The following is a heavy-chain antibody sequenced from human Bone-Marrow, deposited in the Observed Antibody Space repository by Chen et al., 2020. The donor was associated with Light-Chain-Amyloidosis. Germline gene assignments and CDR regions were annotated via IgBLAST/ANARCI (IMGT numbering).Heavy chain of an antibody. CDR3: AKDRCTSISCSDFDY. Sequence: VQLVESGGGSVQPGGSVRRTCVGAGLTFSNYDMTWVGHAPGKGLECVSVARGGDGPTSYADSVRGRFTIYRDNSKNTLYLQMNSLRADDTAVYYCAKDRCTSISCSDFDYWGQGTLVTVSS. V-gene: IGHV3-23*04. CDR2: ARGGDGPT. J-gene: IGHJ4*02. D-gene: IGHD2-2*01. CDR1: GLTFSNYD.